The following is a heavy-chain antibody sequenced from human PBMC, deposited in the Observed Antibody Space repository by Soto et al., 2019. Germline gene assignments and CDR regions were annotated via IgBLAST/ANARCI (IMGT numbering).Heavy chain of an antibody. J-gene: IGHJ6*02. CDR3: ARDKSSGWYVGYYYYYGMDV. CDR2: ISAYNGNT. D-gene: IGHD6-19*01. Sequence: GASVKVSCKASGYTFTSYGISWVRQAPGQGPEGMGWISAYNGNTNYAQKLQGRVTMTTDTSTSTAYMELRSLRSDDTAVYYCARDKSSGWYVGYYYYYGMDVWGQGTTVT. V-gene: IGHV1-18*04. CDR1: GYTFTSYG.